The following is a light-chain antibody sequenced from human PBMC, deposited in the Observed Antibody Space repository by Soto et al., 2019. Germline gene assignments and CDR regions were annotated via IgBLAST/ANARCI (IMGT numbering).Light chain of an antibody. CDR3: QQRRSWPPTIT. V-gene: IGKV3-11*01. Sequence: MVFTQSTATLSLSPGERATLSCSAIQSVSTYLALYQQRPGQAPRLLIYDASYRATDIPPRFSGSGSGTDFTLTISSLEPEDFAVYYCQQRRSWPPTITFGQGTRLEIK. J-gene: IGKJ5*01. CDR1: QSVSTY. CDR2: DAS.